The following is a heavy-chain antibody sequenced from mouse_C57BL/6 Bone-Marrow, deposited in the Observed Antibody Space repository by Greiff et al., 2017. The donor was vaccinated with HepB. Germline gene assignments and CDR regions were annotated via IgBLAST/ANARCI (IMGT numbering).Heavy chain of an antibody. Sequence: EVHLVESGGGLVQPGGSLKLSCAASGFTFSDYGMAWVRQAPRKGPEWVAFISNLAYSIYYADTVTGRFTISRENAKNTLYLEMSSLRSEDTAMYYCARLPYYYGSSYGAMDYWGQGTSVTVSS. D-gene: IGHD1-1*01. CDR2: ISNLAYSI. J-gene: IGHJ4*01. CDR3: ARLPYYYGSSYGAMDY. CDR1: GFTFSDYG. V-gene: IGHV5-15*01.